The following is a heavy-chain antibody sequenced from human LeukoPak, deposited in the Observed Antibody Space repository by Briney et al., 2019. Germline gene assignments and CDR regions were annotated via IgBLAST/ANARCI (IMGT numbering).Heavy chain of an antibody. CDR1: GYTFTSYY. Sequence: ASVKVSCKASGYTFTSYYMHWVRQAPGQGLEWMGIINPSGGSTSYAQKLQGRVTMTTDTSTSTAYMELRSLRSDDTAVYYCARDSRYSGYDQNFDYWGQGTLVTVSS. J-gene: IGHJ4*02. D-gene: IGHD5-12*01. CDR3: ARDSRYSGYDQNFDY. V-gene: IGHV1-46*01. CDR2: INPSGGST.